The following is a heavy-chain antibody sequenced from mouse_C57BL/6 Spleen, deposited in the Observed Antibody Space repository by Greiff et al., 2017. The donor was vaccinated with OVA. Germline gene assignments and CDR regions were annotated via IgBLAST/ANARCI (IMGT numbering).Heavy chain of an antibody. CDR2: IYPGDGDT. V-gene: IGHV1-82*01. CDR3: AIIYYGYDGFAY. Sequence: VKLQQSGPELVKPGASVTISCKASGYAFSSSWMNWVKQRPGKGLEWIGRIYPGDGDTNYNGKFKGKATLTADKSSSTAYMQLSSLTSEDSAVYFCAIIYYGYDGFAYWGQGTLVTVSA. J-gene: IGHJ3*01. CDR1: GYAFSSSW. D-gene: IGHD2-2*01.